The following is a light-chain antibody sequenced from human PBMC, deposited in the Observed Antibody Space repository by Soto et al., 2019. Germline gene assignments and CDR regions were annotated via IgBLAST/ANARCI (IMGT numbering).Light chain of an antibody. CDR3: QQNYSATWT. CDR1: QTSSTW. J-gene: IGKJ1*01. V-gene: IGKV1-5*01. CDR2: DAS. Sequence: GDRVTITCRASQTSSTWMAWYQQKPGKAPKLLFYDASSLESGVPSRFSGSGSGTEFTLTISSLQPEDFAAYSCQQNYSATWTFGQGTKVDI.